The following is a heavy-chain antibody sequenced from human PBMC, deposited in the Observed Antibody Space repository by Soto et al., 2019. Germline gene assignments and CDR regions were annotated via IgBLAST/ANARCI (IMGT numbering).Heavy chain of an antibody. CDR2: IYYSGST. CDR1: GGSISSYY. D-gene: IGHD2-8*01. V-gene: IGHV4-59*01. J-gene: IGHJ6*02. CDR3: ARDIMGTNYYYYGMDV. Sequence: PSETLSLTCTVSGGSISSYYWSWIRQPPGKGLEWIGYIYYSGSTNYNPSLKSRVTISVDTSKNQFSLKLSSVTAADTAVYYCARDIMGTNYYYYGMDVWVQGTTVTVSS.